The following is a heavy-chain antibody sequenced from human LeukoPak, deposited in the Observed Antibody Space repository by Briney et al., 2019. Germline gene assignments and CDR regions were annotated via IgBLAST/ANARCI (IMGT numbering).Heavy chain of an antibody. D-gene: IGHD3-10*01. CDR3: AKGIISITMGGIDY. CDR2: ISWNSGSI. V-gene: IGHV3-9*03. Sequence: SGGSLRLSCAASGFTFDDYAMHWVRQAPGKGLEWVSGISWNSGSIGYADSVKGRFTISRDNAKNSLYLQMNSLRAEDMALYYCAKGIISITMGGIDYWGQGTLVTVSS. J-gene: IGHJ4*02. CDR1: GFTFDDYA.